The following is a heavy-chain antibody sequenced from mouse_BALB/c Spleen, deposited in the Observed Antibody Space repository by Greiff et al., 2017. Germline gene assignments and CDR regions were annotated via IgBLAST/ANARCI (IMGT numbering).Heavy chain of an antibody. J-gene: IGHJ3*01. CDR3: ARDKEAYYGNFFAY. Sequence: DVKLVESGGGLVKPGGSLKLSCAASGFTFSDYYMYWVRQTPEKRLEWVATISDGGSYTYYPDSVKGRFTISRDNAKNNLYLQMSSLKSEDTAMYYCARDKEAYYGNFFAYWGQGTLVTVSA. D-gene: IGHD2-10*01. CDR1: GFTFSDYY. V-gene: IGHV5-4*02. CDR2: ISDGGSYT.